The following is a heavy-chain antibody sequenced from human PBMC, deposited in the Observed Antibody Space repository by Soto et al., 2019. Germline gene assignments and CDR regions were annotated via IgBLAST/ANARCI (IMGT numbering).Heavy chain of an antibody. CDR2: IYDRGST. V-gene: IGHV4-59*01. Sequence: SETLSLTCTVSGGSISSYYWSWIRQPPGKGLEWIGYIYDRGSTNYNPSLKSRVTMSLDTSKNQLSLRLTSVTAADTAVYYCARGTSSWSWKFDYWGQGILVTGSS. D-gene: IGHD6-13*01. CDR1: GGSISSYY. J-gene: IGHJ4*02. CDR3: ARGTSSWSWKFDY.